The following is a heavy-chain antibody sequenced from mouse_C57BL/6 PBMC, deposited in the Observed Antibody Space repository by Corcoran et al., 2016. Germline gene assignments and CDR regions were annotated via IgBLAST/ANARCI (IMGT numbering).Heavy chain of an antibody. D-gene: IGHD2-5*01. Sequence: DVQLQESGPGLVKPSQSLSLTCSVTGYSISSGYYWNWIRQFPGNKLECMGYISFDGSNNYNPSLKNRISITRDTSKNQFFLKLNSVTTEDTATYYCARDYSNPGYFDVWGTGTTVTVSS. CDR3: ARDYSNPGYFDV. CDR2: ISFDGSN. CDR1: GYSISSGYY. V-gene: IGHV3-6*01. J-gene: IGHJ1*03.